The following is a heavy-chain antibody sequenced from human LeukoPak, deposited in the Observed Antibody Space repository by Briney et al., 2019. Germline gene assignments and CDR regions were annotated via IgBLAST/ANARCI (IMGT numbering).Heavy chain of an antibody. J-gene: IGHJ3*02. V-gene: IGHV3-23*01. Sequence: GGSLRLSCAASGFTFNNYAMTWVRQAPGKGLEWVSAISGGGSTYYADSVKGRFTISRDNSKSALYLQMNSLRAEDTAVYYCAKSRWETYAVRAFDIWGQGTMVTVSP. CDR1: GFTFNNYA. D-gene: IGHD1-26*01. CDR2: ISGGGST. CDR3: AKSRWETYAVRAFDI.